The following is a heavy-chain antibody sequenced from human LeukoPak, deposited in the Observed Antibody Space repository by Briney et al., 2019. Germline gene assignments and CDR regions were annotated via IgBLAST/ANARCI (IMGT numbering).Heavy chain of an antibody. Sequence: GASVTVSCKASGYTFTSYAMHWVRQAPGQRLEWMGWISAGNCNTKYSQKFQGRVTITRDTSASTAYMELSSLRSEDTAVYYCARVVRAGLDYWGQGTLVTVSS. CDR1: GYTFTSYA. CDR2: ISAGNCNT. V-gene: IGHV1-3*01. J-gene: IGHJ4*02. CDR3: ARVVRAGLDY.